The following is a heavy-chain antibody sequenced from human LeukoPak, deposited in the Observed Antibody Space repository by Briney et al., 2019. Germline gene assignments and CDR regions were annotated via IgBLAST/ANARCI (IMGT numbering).Heavy chain of an antibody. Sequence: SETLSLTCSVSGGSINRGGYYWSWIRQPPGKGLEWIEYTFYSGSTYYNPSLKSRVTISVDSSKHQFSLRLYSVTAADTAVYYCARDPGTMLRGLSLWGQGTLVTVSS. CDR3: ARDPGTMLRGLSL. J-gene: IGHJ4*02. CDR2: TFYSGST. D-gene: IGHD3-10*01. V-gene: IGHV4-31*03. CDR1: GGSINRGGYY.